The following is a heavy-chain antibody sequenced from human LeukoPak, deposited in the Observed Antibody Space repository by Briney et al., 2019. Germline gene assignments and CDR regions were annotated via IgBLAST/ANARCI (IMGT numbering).Heavy chain of an antibody. Sequence: PSETLSLTCTVSGGSISSYYWSWIRQPPGKGLEWIGYIYYSGSTNYNPSLKSRVTISVDTSKNQFSLKLSSVTAADTAVYYCARARRTRGAYEPLDYWGQGTLVTVSS. D-gene: IGHD2-2*01. J-gene: IGHJ4*02. CDR3: ARARRTRGAYEPLDY. CDR2: IYYSGST. V-gene: IGHV4-59*01. CDR1: GGSISSYY.